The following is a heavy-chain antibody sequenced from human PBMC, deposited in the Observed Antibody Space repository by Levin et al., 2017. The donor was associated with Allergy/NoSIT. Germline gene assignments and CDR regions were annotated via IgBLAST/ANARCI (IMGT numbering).Heavy chain of an antibody. J-gene: IGHJ4*02. V-gene: IGHV3-23*01. CDR2: ISGSGGST. CDR1: GFTFSSYA. CDR3: AKGLTTVTTAKYYFDY. D-gene: IGHD4-17*01. Sequence: GGSLRLSCAASGFTFSSYAMSWVRQAPGKGLEWVSAISGSGGSTYYADSVKGRFTISRDNSKNTLYLQMNSLRAEDTAVYYCAKGLTTVTTAKYYFDYWGQGTLVTVSS.